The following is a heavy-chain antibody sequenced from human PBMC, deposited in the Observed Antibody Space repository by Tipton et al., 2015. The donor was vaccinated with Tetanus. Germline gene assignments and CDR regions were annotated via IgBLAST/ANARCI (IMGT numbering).Heavy chain of an antibody. CDR1: GGSVSSGSYY. CDR3: ARDPYYNGGGYFDY. D-gene: IGHD3-10*01. CDR2: MFYGGSP. J-gene: IGHJ4*02. Sequence: TLSLTCTVPGGSVSSGSYYWSWIRQRPGKGLEWIGYMFYGGSPKYNPSLKSRVTILVDKSKNQLSLKLRSVTAADTAVYFCARDPYYNGGGYFDYWGQGTLVTVSS. V-gene: IGHV4-61*01.